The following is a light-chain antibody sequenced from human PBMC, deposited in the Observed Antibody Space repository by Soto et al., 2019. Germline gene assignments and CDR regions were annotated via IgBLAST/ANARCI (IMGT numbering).Light chain of an antibody. J-gene: IGKJ1*01. CDR3: QHNNTWLCT. Sequence: EVVMTQSPATLSVSPGERATLSCRASQSVNANLAWYQQKPGQAPRLLIHGASNRATGIPARFSGSGFGTEFIRTLSSLQCGDFAVYYCQHNNTWLCTFGQGTKV. CDR1: QSVNAN. CDR2: GAS. V-gene: IGKV3-15*01.